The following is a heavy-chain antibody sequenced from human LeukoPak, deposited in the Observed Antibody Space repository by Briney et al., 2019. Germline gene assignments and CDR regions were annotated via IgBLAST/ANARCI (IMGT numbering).Heavy chain of an antibody. J-gene: IGHJ4*02. D-gene: IGHD2-2*01. Sequence: GGSLRLSCAASGFTFSSYSMNWVRQAPGKGLEWVSYISHSSSTIYYADSVKGRFTISRDNAKNSLYLQMNSLRAEDTALYYCAKDMGYCSSTSCYSFDYWGQGTLVTVSS. V-gene: IGHV3-48*04. CDR3: AKDMGYCSSTSCYSFDY. CDR1: GFTFSSYS. CDR2: ISHSSSTI.